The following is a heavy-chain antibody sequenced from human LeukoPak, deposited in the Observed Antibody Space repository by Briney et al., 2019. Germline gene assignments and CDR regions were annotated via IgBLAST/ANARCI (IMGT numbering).Heavy chain of an antibody. CDR2: ISDSGGRT. Sequence: PGGSLRLSCAASGFTFSMNAMNWVRQVPGKGLEWVSGISDSGGRTYYADSVKGRVTISRDNSKNTLYLQMNSLRAEDTAIYYCARGYSSGLNGGDFDFWGQGTLVTVSS. V-gene: IGHV3-23*01. D-gene: IGHD6-19*01. CDR1: GFTFSMNA. CDR3: ARGYSSGLNGGDFDF. J-gene: IGHJ4*02.